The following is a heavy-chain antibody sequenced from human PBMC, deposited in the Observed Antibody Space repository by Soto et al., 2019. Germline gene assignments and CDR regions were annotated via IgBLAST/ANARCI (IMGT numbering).Heavy chain of an antibody. CDR2: INQDGSEK. Sequence: GSLRLSCAASGFTFSTYWMDWVRQAPGKGLEWVANINQDGSEKNYVDSVKGRFTIYRDNAKNSLYLQMSSLTAEDSALYYCSRSLNSWGQGTLVTVSS. CDR1: GFTFSTYW. V-gene: IGHV3-7*03. J-gene: IGHJ4*02. CDR3: SRSLNS.